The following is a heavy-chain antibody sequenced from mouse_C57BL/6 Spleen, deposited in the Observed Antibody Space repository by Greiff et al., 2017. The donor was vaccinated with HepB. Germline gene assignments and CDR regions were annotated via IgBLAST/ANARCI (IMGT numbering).Heavy chain of an antibody. V-gene: IGHV1-26*01. Sequence: VQLQQSGPELVKPGASVKISCKASGYTFTDYYMNWVKQSHGKSLEWIGDINPNNGGTSYNQKFKGKATLTVDKSSSTAYMELRSLTSEDSAVYYCARYSSGYYAMDYWGQGTSVTVSS. CDR2: INPNNGGT. CDR3: ARYSSGYYAMDY. CDR1: GYTFTDYY. D-gene: IGHD3-2*02. J-gene: IGHJ4*01.